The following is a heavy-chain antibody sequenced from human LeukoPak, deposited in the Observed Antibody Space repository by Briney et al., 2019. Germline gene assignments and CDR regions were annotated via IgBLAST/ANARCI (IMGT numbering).Heavy chain of an antibody. CDR1: GGTFSSYA. Sequence: GASVKVSCKASGGTFSSYAISWVRQAPGQGLEWMGGIIPIFGTANCAQKFQGRVTITADESTSTAYMELSSLRSEDTAVYYCARGREMATLYYFDYWGQGTLVTVSS. CDR2: IIPIFGTA. CDR3: ARGREMATLYYFDY. V-gene: IGHV1-69*13. J-gene: IGHJ4*02. D-gene: IGHD5-24*01.